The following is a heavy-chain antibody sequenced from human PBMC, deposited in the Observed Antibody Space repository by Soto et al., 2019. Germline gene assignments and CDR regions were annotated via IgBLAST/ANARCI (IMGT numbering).Heavy chain of an antibody. D-gene: IGHD3-22*01. Sequence: GGSLRLSCAASGFTFSSYSMNWVRQAPGKGLEWVSSISSSSSYIYYADSVKGRFTISRDNAKNSLYLQMNSLRAEDTAVYYCARDGAETYYYDSSGYYYFFVWGQGTLVTVSS. CDR1: GFTFSSYS. CDR2: ISSSSSYI. J-gene: IGHJ4*02. V-gene: IGHV3-21*01. CDR3: ARDGAETYYYDSSGYYYFFV.